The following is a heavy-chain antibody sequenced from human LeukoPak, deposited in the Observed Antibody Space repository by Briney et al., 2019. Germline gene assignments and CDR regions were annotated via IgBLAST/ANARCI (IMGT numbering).Heavy chain of an antibody. Sequence: SETLSLTCTVSGGSTSSYYWSWIRQPPGKGLEWIGYIYYSGSTNYNPSLKSRVTISVDTSKNQFSLKLSSVTAEDTAVYYCARGIYSSSWADYYFDYWGQGTLVTVSS. D-gene: IGHD6-13*01. V-gene: IGHV4-59*01. CDR1: GGSTSSYY. CDR2: IYYSGST. J-gene: IGHJ4*02. CDR3: ARGIYSSSWADYYFDY.